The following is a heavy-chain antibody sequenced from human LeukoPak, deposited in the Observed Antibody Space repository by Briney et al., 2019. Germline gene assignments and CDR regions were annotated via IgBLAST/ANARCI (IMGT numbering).Heavy chain of an antibody. CDR1: GFPFNNAW. Sequence: GGSLRLSCTASGFPFNNAWMSWVRQPPGKGLEWVGLMKSTNDGGATFFAAPVKGRFNISRDDSKNTRYLQLNGLTAEDTAVYYCTTEASFDFWSGNDYWGQGTLVTVSS. D-gene: IGHD3-3*01. CDR3: TTEASFDFWSGNDY. V-gene: IGHV3-15*01. CDR2: MKSTNDGGAT. J-gene: IGHJ4*02.